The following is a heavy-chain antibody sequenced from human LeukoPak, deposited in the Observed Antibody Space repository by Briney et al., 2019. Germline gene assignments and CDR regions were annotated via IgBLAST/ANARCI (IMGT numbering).Heavy chain of an antibody. D-gene: IGHD4-23*01. CDR1: GGTFSSYA. J-gene: IGHJ4*02. CDR2: IIPIFGTA. V-gene: IGHV1-69*06. Sequence: SVTVSCKASGGTFSSYAISWVRQAPGQGLEWMGGIIPIFGTANYAQKFQGRVTMTEDTSTDTAYMELSSLRSEDTAVYYCATAGGKGVRYFDYWGQGTLVTVSS. CDR3: ATAGGKGVRYFDY.